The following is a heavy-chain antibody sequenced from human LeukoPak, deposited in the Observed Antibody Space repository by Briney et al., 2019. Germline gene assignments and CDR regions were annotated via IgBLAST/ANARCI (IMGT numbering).Heavy chain of an antibody. CDR2: INHSGST. CDR3: ARGFKATADAFDI. J-gene: IGHJ3*02. Sequence: SETLSLTCAVYGGSFSGYYWSWIRQPPGKGLEWIGEINHSGSTNYNPSLKSRVTISVGTSKNQFSLKLSSVTAADTAVYYCARGFKATADAFDIWGQGTMVTVSS. V-gene: IGHV4-34*01. CDR1: GGSFSGYY.